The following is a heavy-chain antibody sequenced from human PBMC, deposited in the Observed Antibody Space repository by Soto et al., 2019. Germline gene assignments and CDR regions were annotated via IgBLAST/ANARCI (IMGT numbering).Heavy chain of an antibody. CDR2: INSDGSST. J-gene: IGHJ6*02. V-gene: IGHV3-74*01. D-gene: IGHD5-12*01. CDR1: GFTFSSYW. CDR3: ARQPGKIIVATPDYGMDV. Sequence: GGSLRLSCAASGFTFSSYWMHWVRQAPGKGLVWVSRINSDGSSTSYADSVKGRFTISRDNAKNTLYLQMNSLRAEDTAVYYCARQPGKIIVATPDYGMDVWGQGTTVTVSS.